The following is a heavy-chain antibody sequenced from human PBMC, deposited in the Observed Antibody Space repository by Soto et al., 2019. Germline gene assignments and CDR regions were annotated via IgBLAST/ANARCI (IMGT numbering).Heavy chain of an antibody. CDR3: ARSEEGTH. Sequence: KPSETLSLTCAVYGGSFSGYFWSWIRQPPGKGLEWIGEINHSGSTNYNPSLKSRVTISVDTSKNQFSLKLSSVTAADTAVYYCARSEEGTHWGQGTLVTVSS. D-gene: IGHD1-1*01. V-gene: IGHV4-34*01. CDR2: INHSGST. CDR1: GGSFSGYF. J-gene: IGHJ4*02.